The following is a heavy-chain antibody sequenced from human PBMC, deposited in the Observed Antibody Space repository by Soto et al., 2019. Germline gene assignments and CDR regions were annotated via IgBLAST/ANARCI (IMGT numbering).Heavy chain of an antibody. Sequence: QVQLVQSGAEVKKPGASVKVSCKASGYTFTSYGISWVRQAPGQGLEWMGWISAYNGNTNYAQKLQGRVTMTTDTSMSTAYMELRSLRSDDTAVYYCARVNWGYCSSTSCYTGMDVWGQGTTVTVSS. J-gene: IGHJ6*02. CDR1: GYTFTSYG. D-gene: IGHD2-2*02. CDR3: ARVNWGYCSSTSCYTGMDV. V-gene: IGHV1-18*01. CDR2: ISAYNGNT.